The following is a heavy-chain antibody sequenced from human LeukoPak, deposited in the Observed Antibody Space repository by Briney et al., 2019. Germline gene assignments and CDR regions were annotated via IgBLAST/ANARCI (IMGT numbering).Heavy chain of an antibody. CDR3: ARDAVDTANAV. Sequence: GGCLRLSCAASGFTFTTYWMHWVRQAPGKGLVWVSHINSDGSITSYADSVKGRFTISRDNAKNTLYLQMNSLRAEDTAVYHCARDAVDTANAVWGQGTTVTVSS. CDR2: INSDGSIT. V-gene: IGHV3-74*01. J-gene: IGHJ6*02. D-gene: IGHD5-18*01. CDR1: GFTFTTYW.